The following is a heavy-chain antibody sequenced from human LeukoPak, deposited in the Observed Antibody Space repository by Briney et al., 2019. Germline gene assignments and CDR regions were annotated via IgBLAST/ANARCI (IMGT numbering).Heavy chain of an antibody. D-gene: IGHD2-15*01. CDR3: AKGRYCSGGSCRSQFDY. J-gene: IGHJ4*02. CDR2: ISGSGGST. Sequence: QSGGSLRLSCAASGFTFSSYGMSWVRQAPGKGLEWVSAISGSGGSTYYADSVKGRFTISRDNSKNTLYLQMNSLRAEDTAVYYCAKGRYCSGGSCRSQFDYWGQGTLVTVSS. V-gene: IGHV3-23*01. CDR1: GFTFSSYG.